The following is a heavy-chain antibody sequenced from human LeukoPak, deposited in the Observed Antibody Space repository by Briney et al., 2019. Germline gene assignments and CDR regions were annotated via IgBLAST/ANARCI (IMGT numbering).Heavy chain of an antibody. J-gene: IGHJ6*03. D-gene: IGHD4-17*01. Sequence: PGGSLRLSCAGSGFSFSVSHMSWIRQAPGKGLEWISHIRSSGTTIYHTDTVKGRFTISRDTATNSLYLQMNSLRAEDTAVYYCARGSPTGYYYMDVWGKGTTVTVSS. CDR1: GFSFSVSH. V-gene: IGHV3-11*04. CDR3: ARGSPTGYYYMDV. CDR2: IRSSGTTI.